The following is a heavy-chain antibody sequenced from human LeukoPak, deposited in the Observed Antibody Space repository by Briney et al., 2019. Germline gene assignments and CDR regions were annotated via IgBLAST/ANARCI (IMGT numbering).Heavy chain of an antibody. V-gene: IGHV4-59*12. CDR2: IYYSGST. CDR1: GGSISSYY. Sequence: SETLSLTCTVSGGSISSYYCSWIRQPPGKGLEWIGYIYYSGSTNYNPSLKSRVTISVDTSKNQFSLKLSSVTAADTAVYYCVRGFGRFLIYWGQRTLVTVSS. J-gene: IGHJ4*02. CDR3: VRGFGRFLIY. D-gene: IGHD3-10*01.